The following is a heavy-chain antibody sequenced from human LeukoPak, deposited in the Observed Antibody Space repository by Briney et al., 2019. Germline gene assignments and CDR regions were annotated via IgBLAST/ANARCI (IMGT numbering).Heavy chain of an antibody. CDR2: IRGSGSKT. Sequence: GGSLRLSCTASGFTFSSDAMTWVRQAPGKGLEWVSGIRGSGSKTYYADSVKGRFTISRDNSKNTLSLQMNSLRAADKAVYYCAKDDGDYAKGYYFEYWGQGTLVTVAS. V-gene: IGHV3-23*01. D-gene: IGHD4-17*01. CDR3: AKDDGDYAKGYYFEY. J-gene: IGHJ4*02. CDR1: GFTFSSDA.